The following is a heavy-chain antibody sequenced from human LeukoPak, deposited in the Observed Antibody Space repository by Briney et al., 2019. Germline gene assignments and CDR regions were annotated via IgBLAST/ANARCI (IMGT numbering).Heavy chain of an antibody. J-gene: IGHJ4*02. CDR2: INTNTGNP. V-gene: IGHV7-4-1*02. Sequence: ASVKVSCKASGYSFTSYAMNWVRQAPGQGLEWMGWINTNTGNPTYAQGFTGRCVFSLDTSVSTAYLQISSLKAEDAAVYSCARVAEYSSGWYDPFDYWGQGTLVTVSS. CDR1: GYSFTSYA. D-gene: IGHD6-19*01. CDR3: ARVAEYSSGWYDPFDY.